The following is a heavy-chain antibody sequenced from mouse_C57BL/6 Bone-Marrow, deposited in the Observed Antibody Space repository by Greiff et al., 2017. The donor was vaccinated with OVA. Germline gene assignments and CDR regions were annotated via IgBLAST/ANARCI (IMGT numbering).Heavy chain of an antibody. J-gene: IGHJ1*03. D-gene: IGHD1-1*01. Sequence: QVQLKQPGTELVKPGASGYTFTSYWMHWVKQRPGQGLEWIGNINPSNGGTNYNEKFKSKATLTVDKSSSTAYMQLSSLTSEDSAVYYCARLLRSWYFDVWGTGTTVTVSS. CDR1: GYTFTSYW. V-gene: IGHV1-53*01. CDR2: INPSNGGT. CDR3: ARLLRSWYFDV.